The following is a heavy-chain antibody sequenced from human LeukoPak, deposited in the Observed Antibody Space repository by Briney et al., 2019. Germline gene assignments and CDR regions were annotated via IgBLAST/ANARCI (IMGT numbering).Heavy chain of an antibody. CDR3: ARYSGSYFQH. J-gene: IGHJ1*01. Sequence: SVKVSCKASGYTFSTYAISWVRQAPGHGLQWVGGIIPMFGTINYAQKFQGRVTITADDSTSTAYMELSGLTSEDTAVYYCARYSGSYFQHWGQGTLVTVSS. D-gene: IGHD1-26*01. CDR2: IIPMFGTI. V-gene: IGHV1-69*13. CDR1: GYTFSTYA.